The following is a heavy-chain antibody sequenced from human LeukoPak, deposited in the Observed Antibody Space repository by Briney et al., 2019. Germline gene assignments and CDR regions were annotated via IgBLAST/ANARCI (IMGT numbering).Heavy chain of an antibody. V-gene: IGHV1-2*06. J-gene: IGHJ5*02. CDR3: ARDALGIAAAGTPFDP. CDR1: GYTFTGYY. Sequence: VASVKVSCKASGYTFTGYYMHWVRQAPGQGLESMGRINPNSRGTNYAQKFQGRVTMTRDTSISTAYMELSRLRSDDTAVYYCARDALGIAAAGTPFDPWGQGTLVTVSS. D-gene: IGHD6-13*01. CDR2: INPNSRGT.